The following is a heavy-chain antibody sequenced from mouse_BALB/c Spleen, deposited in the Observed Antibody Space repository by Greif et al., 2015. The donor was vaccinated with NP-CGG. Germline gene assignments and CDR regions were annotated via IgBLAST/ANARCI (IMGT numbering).Heavy chain of an antibody. CDR3: ARDTVVTNYYAMDY. J-gene: IGHJ4*01. V-gene: IGHV5-4*02. CDR2: ISDGGSYT. CDR1: GFTFSDYY. D-gene: IGHD1-1*01. Sequence: EVQVVESGGGLVKPGGSLKLSCAASGFTFSDYYMYWVRQTPEKRLEWVATISDGGSYTYYPDSVKGRFTISRDNAENNLYLQMSSLKSEDTAMYYCARDTVVTNYYAMDYWGQGTSVTVSS.